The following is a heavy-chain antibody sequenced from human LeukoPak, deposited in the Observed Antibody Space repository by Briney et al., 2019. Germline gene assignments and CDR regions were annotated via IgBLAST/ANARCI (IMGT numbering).Heavy chain of an antibody. Sequence: PGGSLRLSCAASGFTFDDYAMHWVRQAPGKGLEWVSGISWNSGSIGYADSVKGRFTISRDNAKNSLYLQMNSLRAEDTALYYCAKDIRQQLVEGDYFDYWGQGTLVTVSS. CDR2: ISWNSGSI. J-gene: IGHJ4*02. V-gene: IGHV3-9*01. CDR3: AKDIRQQLVEGDYFDY. D-gene: IGHD6-13*01. CDR1: GFTFDDYA.